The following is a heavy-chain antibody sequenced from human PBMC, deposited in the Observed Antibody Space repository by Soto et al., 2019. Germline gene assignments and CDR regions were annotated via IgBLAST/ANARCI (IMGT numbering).Heavy chain of an antibody. D-gene: IGHD3-3*01. V-gene: IGHV3-48*01. Sequence: GGSLRLSCAASGFTISKYSMSWVRQAPGKGLEWVSYISSSSSTIYYADSVKGRLTISRDNAKNSLYLQMNSLRVEDTAVYYFARSGGIDHWGQGTLVTVSS. CDR2: ISSSSSTI. CDR1: GFTISKYS. CDR3: ARSGGIDH. J-gene: IGHJ4*02.